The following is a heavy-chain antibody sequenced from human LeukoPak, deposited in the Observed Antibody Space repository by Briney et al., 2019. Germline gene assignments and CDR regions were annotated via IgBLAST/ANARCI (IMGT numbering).Heavy chain of an antibody. D-gene: IGHD3-10*01. V-gene: IGHV4-59*08. CDR3: ASGMVWFGESPFDY. CDR2: IYYSGST. CDR1: DGSIRIYY. J-gene: IGHJ4*02. Sequence: PSETLSLTGTFSDGSIRIYYLSWIRQPPGKGLEWIGYIYYSGSTNYNPSLKSRVTISVDTSKNQFSLKLSSVTAADTAVYYCASGMVWFGESPFDYWGQGTLVTVSS.